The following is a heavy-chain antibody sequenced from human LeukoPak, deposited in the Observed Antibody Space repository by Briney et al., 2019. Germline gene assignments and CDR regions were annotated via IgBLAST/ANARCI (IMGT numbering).Heavy chain of an antibody. CDR3: ARIGAGSSRDY. Sequence: GGSLRLSCAASGFTFSHFAMTWVRQAPGKGLEWVSSIVGSSSTYYADSLKGRFTISRDNAKNSLYLQMNSLRAEDTAVYYGARIGAGSSRDYWGQGTLVTVSS. D-gene: IGHD6-13*01. CDR1: GFTFSHFA. CDR2: IVGSSST. J-gene: IGHJ4*02. V-gene: IGHV3-69-1*01.